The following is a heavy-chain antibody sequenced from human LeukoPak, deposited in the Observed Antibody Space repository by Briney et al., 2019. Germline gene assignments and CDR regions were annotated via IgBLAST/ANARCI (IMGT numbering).Heavy chain of an antibody. J-gene: IGHJ6*02. CDR2: INPNSGGT. V-gene: IGHV1-2*02. D-gene: IGHD6-13*01. CDR3: ARAPQYSSSWSYGMDV. Sequence: ASVKVSCKASGYTFTGYYMHWVRQAPGQGLEWMGWINPNSGGTNYAQKFQGRVTMTRDTSISTAYMELSRLRSDDTAVYYCARAPQYSSSWSYGMDVWGQGTTVTVSS. CDR1: GYTFTGYY.